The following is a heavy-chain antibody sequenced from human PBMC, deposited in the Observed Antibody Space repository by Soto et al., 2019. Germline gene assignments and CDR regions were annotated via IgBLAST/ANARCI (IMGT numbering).Heavy chain of an antibody. J-gene: IGHJ6*02. CDR1: GASIISYY. D-gene: IGHD3-9*01. V-gene: IGHV4-59*12. Sequence: SETLSLTCSVSGASIISYYYTWVRQPPGKGLEWIGEIYHSGSTNYNPSLKSRVTISVDKSKNQFSLKLSSVTAADTAVYYCAREQRYFDWLDYYYGMDVWGQGARVTVSS. CDR3: AREQRYFDWLDYYYGMDV. CDR2: IYHSGST.